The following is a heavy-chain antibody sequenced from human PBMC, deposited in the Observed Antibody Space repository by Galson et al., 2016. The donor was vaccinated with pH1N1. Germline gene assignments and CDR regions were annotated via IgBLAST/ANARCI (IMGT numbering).Heavy chain of an antibody. CDR2: IWYDGSHE. CDR3: ARWARGNGGWYYYLDY. CDR1: GFTFSDYG. V-gene: IGHV3-33*01. D-gene: IGHD6-19*01. Sequence: SLRLSCAVSGFTFSDYGMHWVRQAPGKGLEWVALIWYDGSHEQYVDSVKGRFTISRDNSRSTLYLQMNNLRVQDTAVYYCARWARGNGGWYYYLDYWGQGTLVTVSS. J-gene: IGHJ4*02.